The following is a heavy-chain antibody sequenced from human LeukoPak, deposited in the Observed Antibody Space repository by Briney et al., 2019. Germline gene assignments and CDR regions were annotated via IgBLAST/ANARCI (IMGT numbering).Heavy chain of an antibody. CDR3: ARDARLSITMVRGVRDAFDI. D-gene: IGHD3-10*01. J-gene: IGHJ3*02. CDR1: GFTFSDYY. CDR2: ISSSGSTI. V-gene: IGHV3-11*01. Sequence: GGSLRLSCAASGFTFSDYYMSWIRQAPGKGLEWVSYISSSGSTIYYADSVKGRFTISRDNAKNSLYLQMNSLRAEDTAVYYCARDARLSITMVRGVRDAFDIWGQGTMVTVSS.